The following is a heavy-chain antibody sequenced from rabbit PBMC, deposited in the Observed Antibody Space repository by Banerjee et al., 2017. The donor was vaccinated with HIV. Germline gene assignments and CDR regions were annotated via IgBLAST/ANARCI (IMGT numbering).Heavy chain of an antibody. Sequence: QEQLKESGGGLVQPGGSLKLSCKASGFDFSSYAISWVRQAPGKGLEYIGYITYRGSAYYASWVNGRFTISRENTQNTLYLQLNSLTAADTATYFCARGTYGYAGYAPNLWGQGTLVTVS. D-gene: IGHD6-1*01. CDR3: ARGTYGYAGYAPNL. V-gene: IGHV1S29*01. CDR2: ITYRGSA. CDR1: GFDFSSYA. J-gene: IGHJ4*01.